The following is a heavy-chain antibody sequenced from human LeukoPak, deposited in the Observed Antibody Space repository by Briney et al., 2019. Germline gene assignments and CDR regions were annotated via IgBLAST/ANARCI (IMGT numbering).Heavy chain of an antibody. Sequence: PSQTLSLTCTVSGDSISSGSYYWSWIRQPAGKGLEWIGRIRTSGRTNYNPSLKSRVTISADTSKNQFSLKLSSVTAADTAMYYCARGVTYYYDSSGYLYWGQGTLVTVSS. CDR3: ARGVTYYYDSSGYLY. CDR1: GDSISSGSYY. CDR2: IRTSGRT. D-gene: IGHD3-22*01. V-gene: IGHV4-61*02. J-gene: IGHJ4*02.